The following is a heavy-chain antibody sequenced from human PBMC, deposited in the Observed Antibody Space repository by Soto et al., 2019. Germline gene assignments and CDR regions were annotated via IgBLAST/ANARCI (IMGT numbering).Heavy chain of an antibody. CDR3: AKDYGPQAPYPYSNTHTDF. J-gene: IGHJ4*02. Sequence: QRHLVESGGGVVQPGRSLRLSCAASGFTFSSYGMHWIRQAPGKGLEWVAVISHDGAFKDYADSVKGRFTISRDNSENTLFLEMNSLGPSDTAVYYCAKDYGPQAPYPYSNTHTDFWGQGTRVTVSS. V-gene: IGHV3-30*18. CDR2: ISHDGAFK. CDR1: GFTFSSYG. D-gene: IGHD6-13*01.